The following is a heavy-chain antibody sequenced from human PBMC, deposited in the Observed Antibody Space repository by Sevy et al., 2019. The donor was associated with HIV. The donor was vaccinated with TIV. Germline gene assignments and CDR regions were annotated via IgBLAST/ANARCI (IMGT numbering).Heavy chain of an antibody. Sequence: GEALKISCKGSGYSFTSYWIGWVRQMPGKGLEWMGIIYPGDSDTRYSPSFQGQVTISADKSISTAYLQWSSLKASDTAMYYCARHPIRSGLGLTGDTTNFDYWGQGTLVTVSS. CDR2: IYPGDSDT. CDR1: GYSFTSYW. J-gene: IGHJ4*02. V-gene: IGHV5-51*01. CDR3: ARHPIRSGLGLTGDTTNFDY. D-gene: IGHD7-27*01.